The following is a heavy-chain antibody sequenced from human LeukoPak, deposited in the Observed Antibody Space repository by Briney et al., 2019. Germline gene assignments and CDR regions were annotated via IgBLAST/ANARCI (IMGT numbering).Heavy chain of an antibody. CDR2: ISSSSSYI. J-gene: IGHJ4*02. CDR1: GFTFSSYW. CDR3: ARSYNRAPFDY. V-gene: IGHV3-21*01. Sequence: GGSLRLSCAASGFTFSSYWMSWVRQAPGKGLEWVSSISSSSSYIYYADSVKGRFTISRDNAKNSLYLQMNSLRAEDTAVYYCARSYNRAPFDYWGQGTLVTVSS. D-gene: IGHD5-24*01.